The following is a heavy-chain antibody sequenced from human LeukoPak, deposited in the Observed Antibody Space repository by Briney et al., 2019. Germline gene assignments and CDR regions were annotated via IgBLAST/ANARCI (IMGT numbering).Heavy chain of an antibody. Sequence: SETLSPTCSVSGGSIGGTGSYWTWIRQQPGKDLDWIVYIYSTGSTSFNPSLRSRVSMSVDTSANQFSLRLSSVTAADRGVYFCARQRGYDSGGTGSFDSWGQGILVTVSS. V-gene: IGHV4-31*03. CDR1: GGSIGGTGSY. CDR3: ARQRGYDSGGTGSFDS. CDR2: IYSTGST. D-gene: IGHD6-19*01. J-gene: IGHJ4*02.